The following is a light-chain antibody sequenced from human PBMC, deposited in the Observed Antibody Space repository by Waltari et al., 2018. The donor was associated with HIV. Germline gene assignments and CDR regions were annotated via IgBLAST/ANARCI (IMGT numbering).Light chain of an antibody. J-gene: IGKJ1*01. CDR3: QQYSTWPRT. Sequence: MTQSPATLSVSPGETVTLFCGASEDIGEKLAWYPLKRGRAPRLLVSGPSSRATGVPARFSGRGSGTDFTLTITGLQSNDSAIYFCQQYSTWPRTFGQGTLV. CDR2: GPS. V-gene: IGKV3-15*01. CDR1: EDIGEK.